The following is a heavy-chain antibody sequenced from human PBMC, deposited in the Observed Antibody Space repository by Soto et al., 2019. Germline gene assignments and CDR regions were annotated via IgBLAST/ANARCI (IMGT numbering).Heavy chain of an antibody. Sequence: DSRKISFKGPRYSLTSYSIGWVHQLKGKGLEWMGIIYPGDSDTRYSPSFQGQVTISADKSISTAYLQWSSLKASDTAMYYCARSPAHCSSTSCYVDYWGQGTLVTVSS. CDR3: ARSPAHCSSTSCYVDY. J-gene: IGHJ4*02. D-gene: IGHD2-2*01. CDR2: IYPGDSDT. CDR1: RYSLTSYS. V-gene: IGHV5-51*07.